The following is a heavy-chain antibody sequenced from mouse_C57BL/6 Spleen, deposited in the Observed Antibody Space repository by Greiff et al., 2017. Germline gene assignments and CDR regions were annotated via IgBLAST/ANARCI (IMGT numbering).Heavy chain of an antibody. CDR3: AIGGDYGYSSAY. V-gene: IGHV1-74*01. J-gene: IGHJ3*01. CDR1: GYTFTSYW. D-gene: IGHD2-2*01. Sequence: QVQLKQPGAELVKPGASVKVSCKASGYTFTSYWMHWVKQRPGQGLEWIGRIHPSDSDTNYNQKFKGKATLTVDKSSSTAYMQLSSLTSEASAVYYCAIGGDYGYSSAYWGQGTLVTVSA. CDR2: IHPSDSDT.